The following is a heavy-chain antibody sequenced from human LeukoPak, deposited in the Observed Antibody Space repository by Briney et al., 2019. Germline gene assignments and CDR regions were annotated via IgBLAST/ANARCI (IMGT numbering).Heavy chain of an antibody. J-gene: IGHJ6*02. V-gene: IGHV1-18*01. Sequence: ASVKVSCKASGYTFTSYGISWVRQAPGQGLECMGWISAYNGNTNYAQKLQGRVTMTTDTSTSTAYMELRSLRSDDTAVYYCARDLGSGSYYKAEGMDVWGQGTTVTVSS. D-gene: IGHD3-10*01. CDR1: GYTFTSYG. CDR3: ARDLGSGSYYKAEGMDV. CDR2: ISAYNGNT.